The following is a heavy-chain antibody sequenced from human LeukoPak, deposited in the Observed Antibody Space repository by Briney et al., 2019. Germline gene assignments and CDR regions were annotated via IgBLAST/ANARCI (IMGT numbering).Heavy chain of an antibody. CDR2: IYYSGST. D-gene: IGHD3-10*01. CDR3: ARVVRXYXXXXXSXXDY. V-gene: IGHV4-59*01. J-gene: IGHJ4*01. Sequence: KPSETLSLTCTVSGGSISSYYWSWIRQPPGKGLEWIGYIYYSGSTNYNPSLKSRVTISVDTSKNQFSLKLSSVTAADTAVYYCARVVRXYXXXXXSXXDYWGXGTLVT. CDR1: GGSISSYY.